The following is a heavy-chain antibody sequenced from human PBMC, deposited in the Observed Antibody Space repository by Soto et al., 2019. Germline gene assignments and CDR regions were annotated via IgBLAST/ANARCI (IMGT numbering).Heavy chain of an antibody. CDR1: GYTFTSYD. V-gene: IGHV1-8*01. Sequence: QVQLVQSGAEVKKPAASVTVSCKASGYTFTSYDIHWVRQATGQGCEWMVWMNPNRGNTAYAPKFVVRVTRTGNTSTCTAYMELTTLRSEDTVVYYSARERTRGFEACGQGALVIVSS. CDR2: MNPNRGNT. CDR3: ARERTRGFEA. J-gene: IGHJ5*02.